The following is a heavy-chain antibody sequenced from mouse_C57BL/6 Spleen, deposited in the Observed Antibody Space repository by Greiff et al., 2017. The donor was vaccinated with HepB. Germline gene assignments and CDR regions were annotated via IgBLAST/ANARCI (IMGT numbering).Heavy chain of an antibody. D-gene: IGHD2-2*01. CDR1: GYSITSGYY. J-gene: IGHJ3*01. CDR3: ARDHGYAGLFAY. Sequence: EVQLQESGPGLVKPSQSLSLTCSVTGYSITSGYYWNWIRQFPGNKLEWMGYISYDGSNNYNPSLKNRISITRDTSKNQFFLKLNSVTTEDTAAYYCARDHGYAGLFAYWGQGTLVTVSA. CDR2: ISYDGSN. V-gene: IGHV3-6*01.